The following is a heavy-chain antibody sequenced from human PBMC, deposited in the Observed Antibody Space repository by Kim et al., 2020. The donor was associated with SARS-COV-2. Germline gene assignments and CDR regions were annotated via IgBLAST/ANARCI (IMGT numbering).Heavy chain of an antibody. Sequence: SETLSLTCTVSGGSISSSSYYWGWIRQPPGKGLEWIGSIYYSGSTYYNPSLKSRVTISVDTSKNQFSLKLSSVTAADTAVYYCARTTYYYGSGSYYTGTHYYYGMDVWGQGTTVTVSS. V-gene: IGHV4-39*01. CDR3: ARTTYYYGSGSYYTGTHYYYGMDV. CDR2: IYYSGST. CDR1: GGSISSSSYY. D-gene: IGHD3-10*01. J-gene: IGHJ6*02.